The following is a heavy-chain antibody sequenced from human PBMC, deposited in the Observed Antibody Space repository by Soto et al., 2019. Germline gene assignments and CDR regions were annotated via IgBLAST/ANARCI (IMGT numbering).Heavy chain of an antibody. J-gene: IGHJ5*02. CDR3: SKDRRGYGISWFDP. CDR2: ISGSGGST. D-gene: IGHD1-1*01. Sequence: SGGSLRLSCAASGFTFSSYAMSWVRQAPGKGLEWVSAISGSGGSTYYADSVKGRFTISRDNSKNTLYLQMNSLRAEDTAVYYCSKDRRGYGISWFDPWGQGTLVTVSS. CDR1: GFTFSSYA. V-gene: IGHV3-23*01.